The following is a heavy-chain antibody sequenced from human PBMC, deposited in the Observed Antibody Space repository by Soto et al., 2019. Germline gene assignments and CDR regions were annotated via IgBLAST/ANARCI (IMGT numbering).Heavy chain of an antibody. D-gene: IGHD1-1*01. CDR1: GFTFRNYD. CDR3: ARTGRDFYGLDV. J-gene: IGHJ6*02. V-gene: IGHV3-13*05. Sequence: EVQLVESGGGLVQPGGSLRLSCEASGFTFRNYDMHWVRQGTGKGLEWVSGISAAGDPDYADSVEGRFTISRENAQNSFCLQINSLRVGATAVYYCARTGRDFYGLDVWGQGTTVIVSS. CDR2: ISAAGDP.